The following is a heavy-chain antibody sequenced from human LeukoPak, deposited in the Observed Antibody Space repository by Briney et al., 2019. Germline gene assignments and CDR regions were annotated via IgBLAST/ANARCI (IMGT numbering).Heavy chain of an antibody. V-gene: IGHV1-8*01. CDR2: MNPNSGNT. CDR1: GYTFTSYD. CDR3: ARGSYHDSSGYYQNDAFDI. J-gene: IGHJ3*02. D-gene: IGHD3-22*01. Sequence: ASVKVSCKASGYTFTSYDINWVRQATGQGLEWMGWMNPNSGNTGYAQKFQGRVTMTRNTSISTAYMELSSLRSEDTAVYYCARGSYHDSSGYYQNDAFDIWGQGTMVTVSS.